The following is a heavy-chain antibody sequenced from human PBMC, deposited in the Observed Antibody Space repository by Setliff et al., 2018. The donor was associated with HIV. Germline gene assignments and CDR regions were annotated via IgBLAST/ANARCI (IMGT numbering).Heavy chain of an antibody. CDR1: GSAISISSYY. D-gene: IGHD1-26*01. CDR2: IYYSGST. J-gene: IGHJ1*01. Sequence: LSLTSTVSGSAISISSYYWGWIRQPPGKGLEWIGSIYYSGSTYYNQSLKSRVTISVDTSKNQFSLKLSSVTAADTAVYYCARHFGGSYYGYFQHWGQGTLVTVSS. CDR3: ARHFGGSYYGYFQH. V-gene: IGHV4-39*01.